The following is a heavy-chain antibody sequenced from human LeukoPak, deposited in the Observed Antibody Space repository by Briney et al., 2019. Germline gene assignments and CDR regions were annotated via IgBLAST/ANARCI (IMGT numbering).Heavy chain of an antibody. Sequence: SETLSLTCTVSGGSISSSSYYWGWIRQPPGKGLEWIGNIYYSGSTYYNPSLKSRLTISVDTSKNQFSLKLSSVTAADTAVYYCARMTGYYPSYYFDYWGQGTLVTVST. CDR2: IYYSGST. V-gene: IGHV4-39*07. D-gene: IGHD3-9*01. J-gene: IGHJ4*02. CDR1: GGSISSSSYY. CDR3: ARMTGYYPSYYFDY.